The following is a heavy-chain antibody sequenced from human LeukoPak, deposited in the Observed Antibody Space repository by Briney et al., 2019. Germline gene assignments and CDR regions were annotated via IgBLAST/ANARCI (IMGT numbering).Heavy chain of an antibody. CDR1: GFTFSAYG. CDR3: AKQTAYSGSWPD. Sequence: GGSLRLSCVASGFTFSAYGMYWVRQAPGKGLEWVAVIWNDGSNKYYGASVKGRFTISRDNSKNTLYLQMNSLRAEDTAVYYCAKQTAYSGSWPDWGQGTLVTVSS. J-gene: IGHJ4*02. D-gene: IGHD6-13*01. CDR2: IWNDGSNK. V-gene: IGHV3-33*06.